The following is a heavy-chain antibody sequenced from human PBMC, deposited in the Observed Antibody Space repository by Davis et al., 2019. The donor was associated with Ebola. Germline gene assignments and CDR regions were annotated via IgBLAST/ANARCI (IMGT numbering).Heavy chain of an antibody. V-gene: IGHV1-3*01. CDR2: INAGHGNT. CDR3: ARDRLSALVLSYYFDY. Sequence: ASVQVSCKASGYTFTRYAMHWVRQAPAQRLEWMGWINAGHGNTKYSQKFQGRVTITRDTSASTAYMDLSSLRAEDTAVYYCARDRLSALVLSYYFDYWGQGSLVTVSS. J-gene: IGHJ4*02. D-gene: IGHD6-25*01. CDR1: GYTFTRYA.